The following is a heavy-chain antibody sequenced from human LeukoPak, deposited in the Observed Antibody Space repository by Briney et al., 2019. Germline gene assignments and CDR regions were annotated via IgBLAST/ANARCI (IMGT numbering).Heavy chain of an antibody. J-gene: IGHJ4*02. CDR3: ARDRSVTMSLVDY. Sequence: ASVKVSCKASGYTFTNYDINWVRQAPGQGLEWMGWVNPYSGNTGYAQKFQGRITMTRDISINTAYMELTSLRSEDTAVYYCARDRSVTMSLVDYWGQGTLVTVSS. CDR1: GYTFTNYD. V-gene: IGHV1-8*01. D-gene: IGHD3-3*01. CDR2: VNPYSGNT.